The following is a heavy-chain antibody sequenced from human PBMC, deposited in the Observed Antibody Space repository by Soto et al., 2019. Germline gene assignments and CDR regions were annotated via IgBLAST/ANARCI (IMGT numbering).Heavy chain of an antibody. CDR3: ARDRVYGCSGGSCYFALGY. V-gene: IGHV1-46*01. D-gene: IGHD2-15*01. CDR2: INPSGGST. Sequence: ASVKVSFKASGYTFTSYYMHWVRQAPGQGLEWMGIINPSGGSTSYAQKFQGRVTMTRDTSTSTVYMELSSLRSEDTAVYYCARDRVYGCSGGSCYFALGYWGQGTLVTVSS. J-gene: IGHJ4*02. CDR1: GYTFTSYY.